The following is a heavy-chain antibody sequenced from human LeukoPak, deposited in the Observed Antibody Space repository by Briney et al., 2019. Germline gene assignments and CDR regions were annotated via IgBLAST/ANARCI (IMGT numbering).Heavy chain of an antibody. J-gene: IGHJ5*02. D-gene: IGHD1-26*01. CDR2: IYFSGST. CDR1: GGSISSSSYY. CDR3: ARHGLSGSYLNRFDP. V-gene: IGHV4-39*01. Sequence: SETLSLTCTVSGGSISSSSYYWGWIRQPPGKGLEWIVSIYFSGSTYYNPSLKSRVTISVDTSKNQFSLILSSVTAADTAVYYRARHGLSGSYLNRFDPWGQGTLVTVSS.